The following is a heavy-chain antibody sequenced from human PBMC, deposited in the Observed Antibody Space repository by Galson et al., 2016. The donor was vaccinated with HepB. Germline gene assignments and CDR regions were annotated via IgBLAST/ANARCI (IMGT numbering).Heavy chain of an antibody. V-gene: IGHV1-18*01. J-gene: IGHJ6*02. Sequence: SVKVSCKASGYTFTGYGISWVRQAPGQGLEWMGWISAYNGNTNYAQKLQGRVTMTTDTSTSTAYMELRSLRSDDTAVYYCARGNGYDFWSAYYTGPDYYYYGMDVWGQGTTVTVSS. CDR2: ISAYNGNT. CDR1: GYTFTGYG. CDR3: ARGNGYDFWSAYYTGPDYYYYGMDV. D-gene: IGHD3-3*01.